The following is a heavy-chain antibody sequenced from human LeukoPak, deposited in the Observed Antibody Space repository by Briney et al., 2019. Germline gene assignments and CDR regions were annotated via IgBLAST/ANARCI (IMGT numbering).Heavy chain of an antibody. CDR3: ARTLGLHEEPDY. D-gene: IGHD1-14*01. J-gene: IGHJ4*02. Sequence: PGGSLRLSCAASGFTFSSYAMYWVRQAPGKGLEWVSSISSSSSYIYYADSVKGRFTISRDNAKNSLYLQMNSLRAEDTAVYYCARTLGLHEEPDYWGQGTLVTVSS. V-gene: IGHV3-21*01. CDR2: ISSSSSYI. CDR1: GFTFSSYA.